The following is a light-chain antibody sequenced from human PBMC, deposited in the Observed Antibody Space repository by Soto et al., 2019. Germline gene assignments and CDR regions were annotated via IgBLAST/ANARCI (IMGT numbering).Light chain of an antibody. CDR2: EVS. V-gene: IGLV2-8*01. CDR3: SSYAGSNNAV. J-gene: IGLJ1*01. Sequence: QSVLTQSPSASGSPGQSVTISCTGTSSDVGGYNYVSWYQQHPGKAPKLIIYEVSQRPSGVPDRFSGSKSGNTASLTVSGLQAEDEADYYCSSYAGSNNAVFGTGTKLTVL. CDR1: SSDVGGYNY.